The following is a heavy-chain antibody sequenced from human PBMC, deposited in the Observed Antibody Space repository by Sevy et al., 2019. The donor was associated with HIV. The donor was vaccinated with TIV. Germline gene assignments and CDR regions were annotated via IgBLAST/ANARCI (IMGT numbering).Heavy chain of an antibody. CDR1: GFTFDDYG. CDR3: ARHGYGYGYHALLDYYYGMDV. CDR2: INWNGGST. D-gene: IGHD5-18*01. V-gene: IGHV3-20*04. Sequence: GGSLRLSCAASGFTFDDYGVSWVRQAPGKGLEWVSGINWNGGSTGYADSVKGRFTISRDNAKNSLYLQVNSMRAEDTALYYCARHGYGYGYHALLDYYYGMDVWGQGTTVTVSS. J-gene: IGHJ6*02.